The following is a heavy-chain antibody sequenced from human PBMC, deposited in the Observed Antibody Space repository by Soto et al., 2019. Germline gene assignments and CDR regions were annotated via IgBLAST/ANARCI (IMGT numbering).Heavy chain of an antibody. CDR3: ARVTNGWTRSGFDY. CDR2: ISSSSSYI. J-gene: IGHJ4*02. CDR1: GFTFSGYT. D-gene: IGHD6-19*01. Sequence: PGGSLRLSCAASGFTFSGYTMNWVRQAPGKGLEWVSSISSSSSYIYYADSVKGRFTISRDNAKNSLYLQMNSLRAEDTAVYYCARVTNGWTRSGFDYWGQGTLGTVAS. V-gene: IGHV3-21*01.